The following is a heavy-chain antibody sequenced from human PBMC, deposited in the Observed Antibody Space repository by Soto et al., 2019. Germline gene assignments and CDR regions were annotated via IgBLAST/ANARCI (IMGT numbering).Heavy chain of an antibody. CDR1: GYTFTGYY. V-gene: IGHV1-2*02. Sequence: VASVKVSCKASGYTFTGYYMHWVRQAPGQGLEWMGWINPNSGGTNYAQKFQGRVTMTRDTSISTAYMELSRLRSDDTAVYYCAREGSSSQYYFDYWGQGTLVTVSS. CDR3: AREGSSSQYYFDY. J-gene: IGHJ4*02. D-gene: IGHD6-6*01. CDR2: INPNSGGT.